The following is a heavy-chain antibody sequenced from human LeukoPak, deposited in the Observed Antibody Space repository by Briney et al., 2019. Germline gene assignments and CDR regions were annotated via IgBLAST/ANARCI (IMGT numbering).Heavy chain of an antibody. CDR2: IRYDGSNK. Sequence: GGSLRLSCAASGFTFSSYGMHWVRQASGKGLEWVAFIRYDGSNKYYADSVKGRFTISRDNSKNTLYLQMNSLRAEDTAVYYCAKDRSGIVVVPAAYNWFDPWGQGTLVTVSS. D-gene: IGHD2-2*01. V-gene: IGHV3-30*02. CDR3: AKDRSGIVVVPAAYNWFDP. CDR1: GFTFSSYG. J-gene: IGHJ5*02.